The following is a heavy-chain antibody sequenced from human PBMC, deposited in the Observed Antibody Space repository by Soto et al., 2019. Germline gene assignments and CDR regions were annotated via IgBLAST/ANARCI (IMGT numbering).Heavy chain of an antibody. CDR1: GYTFTKYG. J-gene: IGHJ6*02. CDR2: ISDYNGNT. Sequence: ASVKVSCKASGYTFTKYGISWVRQAPGQGLEWMGWISDYNGNTYYGKKFQGRVTMTTDTSTRTAYMELKSLRSDDTAVYYCAREGYYFGSGSYSPPRYYGMDVWGQGTTVTVSS. D-gene: IGHD3-10*01. V-gene: IGHV1-18*04. CDR3: AREGYYFGSGSYSPPRYYGMDV.